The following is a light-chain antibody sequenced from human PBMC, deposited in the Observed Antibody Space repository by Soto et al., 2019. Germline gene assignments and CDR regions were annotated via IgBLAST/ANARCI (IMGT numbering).Light chain of an antibody. CDR3: CSYAGTYTGV. Sequence: QSALAQPPSVSGSPGQSVSISCTGTSSDVGRYSYVSWYQQHPGKAPKLMIYDVSERPAGVPDRFSGSKSGNTASLTISGLQAEDEADYYCCSYAGTYTGVFGTGTKVTVL. J-gene: IGLJ1*01. V-gene: IGLV2-11*01. CDR2: DVS. CDR1: SSDVGRYSY.